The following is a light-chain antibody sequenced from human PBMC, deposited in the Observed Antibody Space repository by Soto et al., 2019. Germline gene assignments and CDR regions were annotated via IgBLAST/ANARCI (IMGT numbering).Light chain of an antibody. CDR1: NIGSKS. CDR3: QVWDSSSDPRGV. J-gene: IGLJ1*01. CDR2: YDS. Sequence: SYELTQPPSVSVASGKTARITCGGNNIGSKSVHWYQQKPGQAPVLVIYYDSDRPSGIPERFSGSNSGNTATLTISRVEAGDEADYYCQVWDSSSDPRGVFGTGTKVTVL. V-gene: IGLV3-21*04.